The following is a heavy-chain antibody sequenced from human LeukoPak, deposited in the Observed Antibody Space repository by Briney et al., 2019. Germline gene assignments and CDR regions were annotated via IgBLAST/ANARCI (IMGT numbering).Heavy chain of an antibody. V-gene: IGHV3-15*01. J-gene: IGHJ5*02. CDR2: IKSKTDGGTT. CDR3: TTDYPIIAAAGNWFDP. CDR1: GFTFSNAW. Sequence: PGGSLRLSCAASGFTFSNAWLSWVRQAPGKGLEWVGRIKSKTDGGTTDYAAPVKGRFTISRDDSKNTLYLQMNSLKTEDTAVYYCTTDYPIIAAAGNWFDPWGQGTLVTVSS. D-gene: IGHD6-13*01.